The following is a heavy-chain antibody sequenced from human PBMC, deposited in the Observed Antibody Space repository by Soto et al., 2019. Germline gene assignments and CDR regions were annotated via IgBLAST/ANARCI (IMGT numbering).Heavy chain of an antibody. Sequence: QVQLQESGPGLVKPSETLSLTCTVSGGSISSYYWSWIRQPPGKGLEWIGYIYYTGSTNYNPSLKSRVTIEVDTSKNPCSLSLTSVTAADTAVYYCARHSGGYNGFDFSYWGQGALVTVSS. CDR3: ARHSGGYNGFDFSY. V-gene: IGHV4-59*08. D-gene: IGHD5-12*01. CDR1: GGSISSYY. J-gene: IGHJ4*02. CDR2: IYYTGST.